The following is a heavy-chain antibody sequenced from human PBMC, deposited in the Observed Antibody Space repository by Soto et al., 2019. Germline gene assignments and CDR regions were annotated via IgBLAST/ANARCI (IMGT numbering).Heavy chain of an antibody. Sequence: GGSLRLSCAASGFTFSSYSMNWVRQAPGKGLEWVSSISSSSSYIYYADSVKGRFTISRDNAKNSLYLQMNSLRAEDTAVYYCATRQQLVRSGDYWGQGTLVTVSS. CDR1: GFTFSSYS. CDR3: ATRQQLVRSGDY. V-gene: IGHV3-21*01. J-gene: IGHJ4*02. D-gene: IGHD6-13*01. CDR2: ISSSSSYI.